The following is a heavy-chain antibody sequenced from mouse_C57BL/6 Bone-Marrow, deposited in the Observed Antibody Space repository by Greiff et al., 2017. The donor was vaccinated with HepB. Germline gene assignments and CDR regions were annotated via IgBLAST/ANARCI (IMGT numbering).Heavy chain of an antibody. D-gene: IGHD2-3*01. Sequence: EVKLMESGGGLVQPGGSLKLSCAASGFTFSDYYMYWVRQTPEKRLEWVAYISNGGGSTYYPATVKGRFTISRDNAKNTLYLQMSRLKSEDTAMYYCARQDDGYYWFAYWGQGTLVTVSA. CDR3: ARQDDGYYWFAY. V-gene: IGHV5-12*01. CDR2: ISNGGGST. CDR1: GFTFSDYY. J-gene: IGHJ3*01.